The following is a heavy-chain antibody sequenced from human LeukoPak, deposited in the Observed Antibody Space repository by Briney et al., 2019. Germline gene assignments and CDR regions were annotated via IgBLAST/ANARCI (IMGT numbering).Heavy chain of an antibody. CDR3: ARQGYKSGWYPTFDF. D-gene: IGHD6-19*01. CDR2: VYYAGIT. CDR1: GDSIGTYY. Sequence: SETLSLTCTVSGDSIGTYYWSWIRRPPAQGLEWIGHVYYAGITDYNPSLQSRVTISVDPSRNQLSLKLNSVTAADTAVYYCARQGYKSGWYPTFDFWGPGTQVIVSS. J-gene: IGHJ4*02. V-gene: IGHV4-59*01.